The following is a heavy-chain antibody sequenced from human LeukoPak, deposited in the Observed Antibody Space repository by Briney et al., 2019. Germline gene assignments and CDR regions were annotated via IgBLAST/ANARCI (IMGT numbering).Heavy chain of an antibody. Sequence: SETLSLTCTVSGGSISSYYWSWIRQPPGKGLEWIGYIYYSGSTYYNPSLKSRVTISVDRSKNQFSLKLSSVTAADTAVYYCARDGTHYYDSSGPLDYWGQGTLVTVSS. CDR1: GGSISSYY. D-gene: IGHD3-22*01. CDR3: ARDGTHYYDSSGPLDY. J-gene: IGHJ4*02. CDR2: IYYSGST. V-gene: IGHV4-59*12.